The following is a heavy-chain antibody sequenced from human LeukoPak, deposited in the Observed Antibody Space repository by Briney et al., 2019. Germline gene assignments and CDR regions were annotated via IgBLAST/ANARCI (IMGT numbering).Heavy chain of an antibody. D-gene: IGHD1-1*01. V-gene: IGHV3-21*01. CDR1: GFTFSTYS. CDR2: ISSGSTYI. J-gene: IGHJ4*02. Sequence: GGSLRLSCAASGFTFSTYSVNLVRQAPGKGLEWVSSISSGSTYIYYADSVKGRFTISRDNANNSLYLQMNSLRAKDTAVYFCARGGRYNWNDYYFDYWGQGTLVTVSS. CDR3: ARGGRYNWNDYYFDY.